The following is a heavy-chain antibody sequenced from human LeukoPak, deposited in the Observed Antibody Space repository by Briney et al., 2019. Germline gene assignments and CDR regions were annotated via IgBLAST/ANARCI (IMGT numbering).Heavy chain of an antibody. J-gene: IGHJ6*04. CDR1: GFIVSDYY. Sequence: GGSLRLSCAVSGFIVSDYYMYWVRQAPGKSLEWVSVIYTGGRTLYADSVRGRVTISRDGPKNTLYLQMDSLRAEDTAIYYCARDSSDFGDALDIWGKGTTVTVSS. V-gene: IGHV3-53*01. CDR3: ARDSSDFGDALDI. CDR2: IYTGGRT. D-gene: IGHD3-16*01.